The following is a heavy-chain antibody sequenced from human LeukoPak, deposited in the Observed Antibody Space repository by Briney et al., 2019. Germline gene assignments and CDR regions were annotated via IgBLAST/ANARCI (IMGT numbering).Heavy chain of an antibody. Sequence: PSETLSLTCTVSGGSISSSSYYWSWIRQPAGKGLEWIGRIYTSGSTNYNPSLKSRVTISVDTSKNQFSLKLSSVTAADTAVYYCARGGDLWYAFDIWGQGTMVTVSS. J-gene: IGHJ3*02. CDR2: IYTSGST. CDR3: ARGGDLWYAFDI. CDR1: GGSISSSSYY. V-gene: IGHV4-61*02. D-gene: IGHD3-16*01.